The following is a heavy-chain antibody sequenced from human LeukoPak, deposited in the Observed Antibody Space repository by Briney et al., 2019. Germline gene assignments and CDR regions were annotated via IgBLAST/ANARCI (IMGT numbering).Heavy chain of an antibody. CDR1: GFTFSSYE. CDR3: ARVREQWELLPCFDY. J-gene: IGHJ4*02. V-gene: IGHV3-48*03. Sequence: GGSLRLSCAASGFTFSSYEMNWVRQAPGKGLEWVSYISSSGSTIYYADSVKGRFTISRDNAKNSLYLQMNSLRAEDTAVYYCARVREQWELLPCFDYWGQGTLVTVSS. CDR2: ISSSGSTI. D-gene: IGHD1-26*01.